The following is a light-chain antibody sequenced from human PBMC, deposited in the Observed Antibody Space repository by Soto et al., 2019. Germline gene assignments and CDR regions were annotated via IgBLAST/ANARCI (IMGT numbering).Light chain of an antibody. CDR2: EVS. CDR1: SSDVGGYKY. CDR3: SSFTISSTPWV. V-gene: IGLV2-14*01. J-gene: IGLJ3*02. Sequence: QSVLTQPASVSGSPGQSISISCTGTSSDVGGYKYVSWYQQHPGRGPKLMIYEVSNRPSGVSNRFSGSKSGNTASLTISGLQAEDEADYYCSSFTISSTPWVFGGGTKVTVL.